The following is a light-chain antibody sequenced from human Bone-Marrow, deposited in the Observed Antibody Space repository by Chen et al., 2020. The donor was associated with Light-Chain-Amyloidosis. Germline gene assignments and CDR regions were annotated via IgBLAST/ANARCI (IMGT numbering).Light chain of an antibody. CDR1: QDVCSD. V-gene: IGKV3-15*01. CDR3: QQWGDCPLT. J-gene: IGKJ4*01. CDR2: RY. Sequence: EIVMTQSPAILSVSPGERATHSCRTSQDVCSDLRGYQQKPGQSPRRLRYRYTRATDVPARVSGSGSRTDFTLPISSLQSEDCADYYCQQWGDCPLTFGGGTKVEIK.